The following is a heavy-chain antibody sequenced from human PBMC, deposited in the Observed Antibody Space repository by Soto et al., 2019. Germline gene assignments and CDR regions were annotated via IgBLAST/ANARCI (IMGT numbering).Heavy chain of an antibody. CDR3: AKNSGPNWYFDL. J-gene: IGHJ2*01. V-gene: IGHV1-18*01. CDR2: ISGYNGIT. D-gene: IGHD1-26*01. Sequence: QVQLVQSGPEVKKPGASVKVSCKASGYTFTSYEITWVRQAPGQGLEWMGWISGYNGITNYAQKCQSRVTMTTETSTSTAYMELRSLRSDDTAVYYCAKNSGPNWYFDLWGRGTLVTVSS. CDR1: GYTFTSYE.